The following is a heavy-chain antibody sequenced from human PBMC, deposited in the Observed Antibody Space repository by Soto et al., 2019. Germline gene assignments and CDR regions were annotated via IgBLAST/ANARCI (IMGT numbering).Heavy chain of an antibody. D-gene: IGHD5-18*01. CDR1: GFTFDDYT. J-gene: IGHJ6*02. V-gene: IGHV3-43*01. CDR2: ISWDGGST. CDR3: AKGSGYSSCYGMDV. Sequence: PGGSLRLSCAASGFTFDDYTMHWVRQAPVKGLEWVSLISWDGGSTYYADSVKGRFTISRDNSKNSLYLQMNSLRTEDTALYYCAKGSGYSSCYGMDVWGQGTTVTVSS.